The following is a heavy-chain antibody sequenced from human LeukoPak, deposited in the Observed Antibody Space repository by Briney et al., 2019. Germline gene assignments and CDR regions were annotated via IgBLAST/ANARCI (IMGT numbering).Heavy chain of an antibody. CDR1: GGSFSRSSFY. D-gene: IGHD1-14*01. J-gene: IGHJ4*02. Sequence: SETLSLTCTVSGGSFSRSSFYWTWIRQPPGKGLEWIGSVCYSGNTYYNPSIKSRVTISVDTSNNLFSLMLSLVTAADTAVYYCASRGIRLIDYWGLGTLVTVSS. V-gene: IGHV4-39*02. CDR3: ASRGIRLIDY. CDR2: VCYSGNT.